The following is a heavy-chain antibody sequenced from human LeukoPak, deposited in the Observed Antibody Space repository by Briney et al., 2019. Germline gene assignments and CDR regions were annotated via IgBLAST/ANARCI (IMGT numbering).Heavy chain of an antibody. CDR3: AKAQTPLVRGGEDY. V-gene: IGHV3-9*01. CDR1: RFTFDDYA. Sequence: PGRSLRLSCAASRFTFDDYAMHWVRQAPGKGLEWVSGISWNSGSIGYADSVKGRFTISRDNAKNSLYLQMNSLRAEDTALYYCAKAQTPLVRGGEDYWGQGTLVTVSS. D-gene: IGHD5-18*01. J-gene: IGHJ4*02. CDR2: ISWNSGSI.